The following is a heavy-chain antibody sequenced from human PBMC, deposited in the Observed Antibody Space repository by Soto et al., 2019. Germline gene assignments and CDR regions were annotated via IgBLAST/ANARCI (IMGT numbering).Heavy chain of an antibody. D-gene: IGHD2-8*01. CDR3: ARNRADIVLMAYPLGAFDI. CDR2: IIPIFGTA. V-gene: IGHV1-69*13. Sequence: ASVKVSCKASGGTFSSYAISWVRQAPGQGLEWMGGIIPIFGTANYAQKFQGRVTITADESTSTAYMELSSLRSEDTAVYYCARNRADIVLMAYPLGAFDIWGQGTMVTVS. J-gene: IGHJ3*02. CDR1: GGTFSSYA.